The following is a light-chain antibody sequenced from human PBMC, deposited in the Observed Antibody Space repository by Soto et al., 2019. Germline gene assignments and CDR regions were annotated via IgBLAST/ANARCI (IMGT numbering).Light chain of an antibody. Sequence: EIVLTQSPATLSLSPWERATLSCRASQSVSSYLAWYQQKPGQAPRLLIYDASSRATGIPARFSGSGSGTDFTLTISSLEPEDFAVYYCQQRSNWLTFGGGTKVEMK. V-gene: IGKV3-11*01. CDR3: QQRSNWLT. CDR1: QSVSSY. CDR2: DAS. J-gene: IGKJ4*01.